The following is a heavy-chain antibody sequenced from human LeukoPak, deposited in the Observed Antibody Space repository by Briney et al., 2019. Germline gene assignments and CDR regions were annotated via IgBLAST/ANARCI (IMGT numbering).Heavy chain of an antibody. D-gene: IGHD2-2*01. V-gene: IGHV3-30*02. Sequence: PGGSLRLSCAASGFTFSSYGMHWFRQAPAKGLEWVAFIRYDGSNKYYADSVKGRFTISRDNSKNTLYLQMNSLRAEDTAVYYCAKDREDIVVVPAMGGDYFDYWGQGTLVTVSS. CDR3: AKDREDIVVVPAMGGDYFDY. CDR1: GFTFSSYG. J-gene: IGHJ4*02. CDR2: IRYDGSNK.